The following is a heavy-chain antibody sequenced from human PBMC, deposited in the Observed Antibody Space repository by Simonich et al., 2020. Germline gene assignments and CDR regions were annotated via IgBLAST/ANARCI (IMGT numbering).Heavy chain of an antibody. D-gene: IGHD7-27*01. CDR1: GYTFTGSY. CDR3: ASGWDWGFSHMSDY. Sequence: QVQLVQSGAEVKKPGASVKVSCKASGYTFTGSYMHWVRQAPGQGLEWMGRTNPNRGGTNYAQKFQGRVTMTRDTSISTAYMELSRLRSDDTAVYYCASGWDWGFSHMSDYWGQGTLVTVSS. J-gene: IGHJ4*02. V-gene: IGHV1-2*06. CDR2: TNPNRGGT.